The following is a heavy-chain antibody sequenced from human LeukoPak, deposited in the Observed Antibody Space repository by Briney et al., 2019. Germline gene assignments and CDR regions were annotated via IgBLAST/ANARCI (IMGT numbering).Heavy chain of an antibody. CDR2: IYHTGST. Sequence: NPSETLSLTCAVSGGSISDGAYSWSWIRQPPGKGLEWIGYIYHTGSTHSNPSLKSRVTISLDKSKNQLSLKLNSVTAADTAVYYCARYISNCFDPWGQGTLVTVSS. CDR3: ARYISNCFDP. V-gene: IGHV4-30-2*01. J-gene: IGHJ5*02. D-gene: IGHD3-3*02. CDR1: GGSISDGAYS.